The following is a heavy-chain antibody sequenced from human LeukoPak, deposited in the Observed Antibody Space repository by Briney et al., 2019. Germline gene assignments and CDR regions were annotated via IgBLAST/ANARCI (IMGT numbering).Heavy chain of an antibody. Sequence: GASVKVSCKASGYTFTSYYMHWVRQAPGQGLEWMGIINPSGGSTSYAQKFQGRVTMTRDTSTSTVYMELSSLRSEDTAVYYCARDRNHLGGYYYGMDVSGQGTTVTVSS. D-gene: IGHD2-15*01. J-gene: IGHJ6*02. V-gene: IGHV1-46*01. CDR3: ARDRNHLGGYYYGMDV. CDR2: INPSGGST. CDR1: GYTFTSYY.